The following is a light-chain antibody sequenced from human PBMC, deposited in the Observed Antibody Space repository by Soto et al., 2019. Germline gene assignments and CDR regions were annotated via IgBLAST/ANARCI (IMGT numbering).Light chain of an antibody. CDR1: QGINIF. Sequence: DIQFTQSPSLLSASVGDRVTTTCRASQGINIFLAWFQQKPGKAPNLLISAASTLQSGVPSRFSGSGSETEFTLTITSLQPEDSATYYCQQRNSYPRTFGQGTKVDIK. CDR3: QQRNSYPRT. J-gene: IGKJ2*01. CDR2: AAS. V-gene: IGKV1-9*01.